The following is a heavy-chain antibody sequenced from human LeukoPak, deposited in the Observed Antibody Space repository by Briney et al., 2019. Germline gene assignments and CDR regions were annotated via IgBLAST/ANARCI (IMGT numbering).Heavy chain of an antibody. CDR1: GFSLSTSGMC. CDR2: IDWDDDK. CDR3: ARIQVGYSSSLAYYYYYYMDV. J-gene: IGHJ6*03. Sequence: SGPALVKPTQTLTLTCTFSGFSLSTSGMCVSWIRQPPGKALEWLARIDWDDDKYYSTSLKTRLTISKDTSKNQVVLTMTNMDPVDTATYYCARIQVGYSSSLAYYYYYYMDVWGKGTTVTVSS. D-gene: IGHD6-6*01. V-gene: IGHV2-70*11.